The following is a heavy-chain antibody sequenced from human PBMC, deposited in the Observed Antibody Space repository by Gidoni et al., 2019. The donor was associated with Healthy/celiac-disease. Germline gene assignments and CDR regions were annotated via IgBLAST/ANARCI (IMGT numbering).Heavy chain of an antibody. CDR1: GFTFSSYA. CDR2: ISGSGGST. J-gene: IGHJ5*02. Sequence: EVQLLESGGGLVQPGGSLRLSCAASGFTFSSYAMSWVRQAPGKGLEWVSAISGSGGSTYYADSVKGRFTISRDNSKNTLYLQMNSLRAEDTAVYYCAKDLDNYDFWSGYSGFDPWGQGTLVTVSS. D-gene: IGHD3-3*01. V-gene: IGHV3-23*01. CDR3: AKDLDNYDFWSGYSGFDP.